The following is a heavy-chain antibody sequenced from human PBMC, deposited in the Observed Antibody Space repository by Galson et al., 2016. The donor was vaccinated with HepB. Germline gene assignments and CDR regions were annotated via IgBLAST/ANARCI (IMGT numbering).Heavy chain of an antibody. D-gene: IGHD2/OR15-2a*01. J-gene: IGHJ3*02. CDR2: INPSSGGT. V-gene: IGHV1-46*01. CDR3: ARPSHLSDSAFDI. Sequence: SVKVSCKASGYSFTSYDINWVRQATGQGLEWMGIINPSSGGTNYAQRFQGRVTMTPDTSTNIVYMELNSLKSEDTAVYYCARPSHLSDSAFDIWGQGTMVTVSS. CDR1: GYSFTSYD.